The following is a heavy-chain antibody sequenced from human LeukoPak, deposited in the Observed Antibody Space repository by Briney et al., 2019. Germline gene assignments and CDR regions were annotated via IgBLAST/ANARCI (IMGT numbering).Heavy chain of an antibody. CDR1: GFAFSDYY. V-gene: IGHV3-11*06. D-gene: IGHD6-19*01. Sequence: PGGSLRLSCAASGFAFSDYYMSWIRQAPGKGLEWISYISSSSYTNYADSVQGRFTISRDSAKNSLYLQMNSLRAGDTAVYYCARVTSSGWNFDYWGQGTLVTVSS. J-gene: IGHJ4*02. CDR2: ISSSSYT. CDR3: ARVTSSGWNFDY.